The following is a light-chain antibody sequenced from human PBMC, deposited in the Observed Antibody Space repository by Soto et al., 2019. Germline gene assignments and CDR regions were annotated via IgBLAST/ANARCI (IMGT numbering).Light chain of an antibody. Sequence: DIQMTQSPSSLSASVGDRVTITCRASQGISNNLAWYQQKPGKVPKLLIYAASTLQSGVLSRFSGSGSGTDFTLTISSLQPEDVATFYWQKYNSAPLTFGGGTKVEIK. J-gene: IGKJ4*01. CDR3: QKYNSAPLT. V-gene: IGKV1-27*01. CDR2: AAS. CDR1: QGISNN.